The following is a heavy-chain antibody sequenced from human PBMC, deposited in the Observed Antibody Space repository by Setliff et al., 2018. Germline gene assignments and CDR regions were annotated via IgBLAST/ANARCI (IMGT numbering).Heavy chain of an antibody. CDR1: GFTFSTYR. D-gene: IGHD3-10*01. V-gene: IGHV3-33*08. J-gene: IGHJ4*02. CDR2: IWDDGGNK. CDR3: ARDKDHIRGFDY. Sequence: GGSLRLSCAASGFTFSTYRMHWVRQAPGKGLEWVAVIWDDGGNKYRADSVKGRFTISRDNSKNTLYLQMNSLRPEDTAVYFWARDKDHIRGFDYWGRGALVTVSS.